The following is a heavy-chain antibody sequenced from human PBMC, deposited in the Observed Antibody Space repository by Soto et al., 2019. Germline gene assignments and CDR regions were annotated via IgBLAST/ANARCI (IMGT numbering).Heavy chain of an antibody. D-gene: IGHD2-21*01. Sequence: LRLSCVASGFTFDTYWMNWVRQAPGKGPEWLSGINGDGTISSYADSVKGRFTISRDNARNTLSLQMNSLRADDTAVYYCARLSGDHSAFFSYGMDAWGQGTTVTVSS. J-gene: IGHJ6*02. V-gene: IGHV3-74*01. CDR1: GFTFDTYW. CDR2: INGDGTIS. CDR3: ARLSGDHSAFFSYGMDA.